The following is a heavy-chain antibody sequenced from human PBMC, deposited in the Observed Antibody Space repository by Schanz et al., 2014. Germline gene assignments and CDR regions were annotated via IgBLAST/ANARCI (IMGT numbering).Heavy chain of an antibody. CDR1: GGSISSGSYY. CDR2: IGHSGNT. V-gene: IGHV4-31*03. CDR3: ARGRQQLGSFDY. J-gene: IGHJ4*02. Sequence: QVQLQESGPGLVKPSQTLSLTCTVSGGSISSGSYYWSWIRQPPGKGLEWIGDIGHSGNTKDNPSLKSRVTMSVETSKTQFSLNLSSVTAADTAVYYCARGRQQLGSFDYWGPGTLVSVSS. D-gene: IGHD6-13*01.